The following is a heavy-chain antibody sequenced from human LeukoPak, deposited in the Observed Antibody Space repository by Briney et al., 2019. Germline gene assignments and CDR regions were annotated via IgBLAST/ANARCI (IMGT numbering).Heavy chain of an antibody. CDR1: GYSISSGYY. V-gene: IGHV4-38-2*01. CDR3: ARVGFGEPNLYFDY. CDR2: IYHSGST. J-gene: IGHJ4*02. Sequence: PSETLSLTCAVSGYSISSGYYWGWIRQPPGKGLEWIGSIYHSGSTYYNPSLKSRVTISVDTSKNQFSLKLSSVTAADTAVYYCARVGFGEPNLYFDYWGQGTLVTVSS. D-gene: IGHD3-10*01.